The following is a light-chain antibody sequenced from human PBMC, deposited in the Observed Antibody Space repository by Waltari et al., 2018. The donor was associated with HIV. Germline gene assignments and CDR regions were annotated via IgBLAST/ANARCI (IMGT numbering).Light chain of an antibody. Sequence: EIVLTQSPGTLSLSPGERATLSCRASQSVSSSYLAWYQQKPGQAPRLLIYGASIRATGIPDRFSGSGYGTDFTLTISRLEPEDFAVYYCQQYGSSPLTFGQGTKVEIK. J-gene: IGKJ1*01. CDR3: QQYGSSPLT. CDR1: QSVSSSY. V-gene: IGKV3-20*01. CDR2: GAS.